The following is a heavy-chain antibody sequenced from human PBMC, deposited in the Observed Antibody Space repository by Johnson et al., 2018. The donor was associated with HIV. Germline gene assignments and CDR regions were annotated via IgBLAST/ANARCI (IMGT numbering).Heavy chain of an antibody. CDR2: TNSDGSST. V-gene: IGHV3-74*01. CDR3: ARDGTTGPSGDGFDI. J-gene: IGHJ3*02. CDR1: RFIFSDYY. Sequence: EVQLVESGGGLVKPGGSLRLSCAASRFIFSDYYMSWIRQAPGKGLVWVSRTNSDGSSTTYADSVKGRFTISRDKAKDTLYLQMNSLRAEDTALYYCARDGTTGPSGDGFDIWGQGTMVTVSS. D-gene: IGHD4-17*01.